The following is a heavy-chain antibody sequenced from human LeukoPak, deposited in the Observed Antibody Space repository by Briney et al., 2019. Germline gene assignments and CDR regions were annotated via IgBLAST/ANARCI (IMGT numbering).Heavy chain of an antibody. Sequence: GGSLRLSCAASDFSVNNNYVDWVRQAPGKGLEWVSCMDNFGIKTYADSVRDRFTVSRDGSRNVVFLQMNSLRVEDTAVYYCAGGKYYGSGTRPGYLGYWGLGTMVTVSS. D-gene: IGHD3-10*01. V-gene: IGHV3-53*01. CDR1: DFSVNNNY. J-gene: IGHJ4*02. CDR2: MDNFGIK. CDR3: AGGKYYGSGTRPGYLGY.